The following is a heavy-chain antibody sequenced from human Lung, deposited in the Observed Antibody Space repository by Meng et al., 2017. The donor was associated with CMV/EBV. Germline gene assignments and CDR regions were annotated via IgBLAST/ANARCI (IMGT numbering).Heavy chain of an antibody. D-gene: IGHD1-26*01. J-gene: IGHJ5*02. V-gene: IGHV3-23*01. CDR2: ISGSGGST. Sequence: ASGFPFSSYAMSWVRQAPGKGREWVSAISGSGGSTYYADSVKGRFTISRDNSKNTLYLQMNSLRAEDTAVYYCAKGNSGSYYYGFDPWGQGTLVTVSS. CDR3: AKGNSGSYYYGFDP. CDR1: GFPFSSYA.